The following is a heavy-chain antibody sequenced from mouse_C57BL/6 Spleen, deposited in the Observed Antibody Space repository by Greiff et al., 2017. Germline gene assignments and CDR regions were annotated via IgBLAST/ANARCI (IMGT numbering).Heavy chain of an antibody. CDR1: GFTFSDYG. V-gene: IGHV5-17*01. J-gene: IGHJ3*01. D-gene: IGHD1-1*01. CDR3: AQSSYGAY. CDR2: ISSGSSTI. Sequence: EVKLQESGGGLVKPGGSLKLSCAASGFTFSDYGMHWVRQAPEKGLEWVAYISSGSSTIYYADTVKGRFTISRDNAENTLFLQMTSLRSEDTAMYYCAQSSYGAYWGQGTLVTVSA.